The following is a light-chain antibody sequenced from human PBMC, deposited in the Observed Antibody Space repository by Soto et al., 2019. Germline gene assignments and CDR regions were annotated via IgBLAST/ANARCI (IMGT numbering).Light chain of an antibody. CDR3: LQDYNLPRT. CDR2: KAS. J-gene: IGKJ1*01. CDR1: QTISSW. Sequence: DIQMTQSPSTLSGSVGDRVTITCRASQTISSWLAWYQQKPGKAPKLLIYKASTLHSGVPSRFSGSGSGTVFTLTISSLHPEDFATYFCLQDYNLPRTFGQGT. V-gene: IGKV1-5*03.